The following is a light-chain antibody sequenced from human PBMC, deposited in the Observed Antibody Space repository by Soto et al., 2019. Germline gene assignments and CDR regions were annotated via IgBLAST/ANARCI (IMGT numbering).Light chain of an antibody. V-gene: IGLV2-23*02. Sequence: QSVLTQPASVSGSPGQSITISCTGTNSDVGSYTLVSWYQQHPGKAPKLMLYEVSKRPSGVSNRFSGSKSGNTASLTISGLQAEDEADYYCCSYADSSTLFGGGTTLTVL. CDR3: CSYADSSTL. CDR1: NSDVGSYTL. CDR2: EVS. J-gene: IGLJ2*01.